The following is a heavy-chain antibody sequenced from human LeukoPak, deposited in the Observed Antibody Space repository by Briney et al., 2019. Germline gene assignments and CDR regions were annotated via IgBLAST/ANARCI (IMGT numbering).Heavy chain of an antibody. V-gene: IGHV3-30*02. CDR1: GFIFGSYV. CDR2: TLYDGSRK. CDR3: ARERQALYGMDV. Sequence: PGGSLRLSCAGSGFIFGSYVMSWVRQTPGMGLQWVALTLYDGSRKYYEDSVKGRFIISRDNSENTLYLQMDSLRVEDTAICYCARERQALYGMDVWGQGTTVTVSS. J-gene: IGHJ6*02.